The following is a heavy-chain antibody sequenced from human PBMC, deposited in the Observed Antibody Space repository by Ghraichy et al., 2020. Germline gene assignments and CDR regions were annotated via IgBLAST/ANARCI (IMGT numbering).Heavy chain of an antibody. CDR1: GFTFSSYG. D-gene: IGHD3-22*01. CDR2: IWYDGSNK. CDR3: ARDRTSYDSSGCHDY. J-gene: IGHJ4*02. V-gene: IGHV3-33*01. Sequence: GGSLRLSCAASGFTFSSYGMHWVRQAPGKGLEWVAVIWYDGSNKYYADSVKGRFTISRDNSKNTLYLQMNSLRDEDTAVYSCARDRTSYDSSGCHDYWGQGTLVTVSS.